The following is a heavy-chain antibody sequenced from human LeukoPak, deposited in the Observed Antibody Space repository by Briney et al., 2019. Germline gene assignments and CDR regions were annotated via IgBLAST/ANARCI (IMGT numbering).Heavy chain of an antibody. Sequence: SETLSLTCTVSGGSISSSSYYWGWIRQPPGKGLEWIGSIYYSGSTYYNPSLKSRVTISVDTSKNQFSLKLSSVTAADTAVYYCARVQAYNWNYRRYFDYWGQGTLVTVSS. CDR1: GGSISSSSYY. CDR3: ARVQAYNWNYRRYFDY. CDR2: IYYSGST. V-gene: IGHV4-39*07. J-gene: IGHJ4*02. D-gene: IGHD1-7*01.